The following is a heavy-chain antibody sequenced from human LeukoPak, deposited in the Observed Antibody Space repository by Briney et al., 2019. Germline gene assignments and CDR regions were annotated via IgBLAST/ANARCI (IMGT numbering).Heavy chain of an antibody. J-gene: IGHJ3*02. D-gene: IGHD6-19*01. CDR1: GGTFSSYA. CDR3: ARVAGPRGAFDI. Sequence: ASVKVSCKASGGTFSSYAISWVRQAPGQGLEWMGRINPNSGGTNYAQKFQGRVTMTRDTSISTAYMELSRLRSDDTAVYYCARVAGPRGAFDIWGQGTMVTVSS. V-gene: IGHV1-2*06. CDR2: INPNSGGT.